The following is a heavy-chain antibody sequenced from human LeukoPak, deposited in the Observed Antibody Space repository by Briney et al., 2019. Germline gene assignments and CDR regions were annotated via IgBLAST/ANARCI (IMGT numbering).Heavy chain of an antibody. V-gene: IGHV3-30*02. Sequence: GGSLRLSCAASGFTFSSYSMNWVRQAPGKGLEWVAFIRYDGSNKYYADSVKGRFTISRDNSKNTLYLQMNSLRAEDTAVYYCAKDQGIAAAGTFDAFDIWGQGTMVTVSS. CDR3: AKDQGIAAAGTFDAFDI. J-gene: IGHJ3*02. D-gene: IGHD6-13*01. CDR1: GFTFSSYS. CDR2: IRYDGSNK.